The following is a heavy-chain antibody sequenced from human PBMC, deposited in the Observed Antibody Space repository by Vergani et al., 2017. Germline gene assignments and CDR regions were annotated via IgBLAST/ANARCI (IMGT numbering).Heavy chain of an antibody. CDR1: GYSIGSGFY. D-gene: IGHD2-21*02. CDR2: IHNRGKT. V-gene: IGHV4-38-2*01. J-gene: IGHJ2*01. CDR3: ARSQGDDWYFDL. Sequence: QVRLEESGPGLVKPSETLSLTCSVSGYSIGSGFYWAWIRPSPGGGLQWLTSIHNRGKTYHNPSLKSRFSVSLDTSKNRVSLNLTSVTATDTAVYYCARSQGDDWYFDLWGPGSLVTVSS.